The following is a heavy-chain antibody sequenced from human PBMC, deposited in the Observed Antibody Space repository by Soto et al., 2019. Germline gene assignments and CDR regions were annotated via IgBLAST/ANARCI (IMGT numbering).Heavy chain of an antibody. J-gene: IGHJ3*02. Sequence: LVNPTQTLTLTCTFSGFSLSTSGVGVGWIRQPPGKALEWLALIYWNDDKRCSTSLKSRLTITKDTSKNQVVLTMTNMDPMDTATDDWAGKCVVPAAISRGFLAHDIWGQGTMVTVSS. CDR3: AGKCVVPAAISRGFLAHDI. V-gene: IGHV2-5*01. D-gene: IGHD2-2*01. CDR2: IYWNDDK. CDR1: GFSLSTSGVG.